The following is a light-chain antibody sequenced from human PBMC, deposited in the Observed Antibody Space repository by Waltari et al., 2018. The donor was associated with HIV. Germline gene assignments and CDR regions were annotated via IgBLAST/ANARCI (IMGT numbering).Light chain of an antibody. CDR2: SNN. V-gene: IGLV1-44*01. CDR1: SSNIGSNT. J-gene: IGLJ1*01. CDR3: AAWDDSLNGYV. Sequence: QSVLTQPPSASGTPGQRVTISCSGSSSNIGSNTVNWYQQLPGTAPKLRIYSNNQRPSGGPDRCSGSKSGTSASLAISGLQSEDEADYYCAAWDDSLNGYVFGTGTKVTVL.